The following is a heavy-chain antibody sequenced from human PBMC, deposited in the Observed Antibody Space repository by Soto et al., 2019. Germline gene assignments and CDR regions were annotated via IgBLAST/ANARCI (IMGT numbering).Heavy chain of an antibody. CDR1: GGTFSSYA. CDR2: IIPIFGTA. CDR3: ARGGYSYGYSHYYGMDV. V-gene: IGHV1-69*12. J-gene: IGHJ6*02. D-gene: IGHD5-18*01. Sequence: QVQLVQSGAEVKKPGSSVKVSCKASGGTFSSYAISWVRQAPGQGLEWMGGIIPIFGTANYAQKFQGRVTITADESTSTAYMELSSLGSEDTAVYYCARGGYSYGYSHYYGMDVWGQGATVTVSS.